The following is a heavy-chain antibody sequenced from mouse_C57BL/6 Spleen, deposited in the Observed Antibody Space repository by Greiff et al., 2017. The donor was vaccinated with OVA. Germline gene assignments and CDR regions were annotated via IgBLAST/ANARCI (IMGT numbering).Heavy chain of an antibody. CDR2: ISDGGSYT. D-gene: IGHD2-4*01. CDR3: AREIYYDYRGAMDY. CDR1: GFTFSSYA. J-gene: IGHJ4*01. V-gene: IGHV5-4*01. Sequence: EVQLVESGGGLVKPGGSLKLSCAASGFTFSSYAMSWVRQTPEKRLEWVATISDGGSYTYYPDNVKGRFTISRDNAKNNLYLQMSHLKSEDTAMYYCAREIYYDYRGAMDYWGQGTSVTVSS.